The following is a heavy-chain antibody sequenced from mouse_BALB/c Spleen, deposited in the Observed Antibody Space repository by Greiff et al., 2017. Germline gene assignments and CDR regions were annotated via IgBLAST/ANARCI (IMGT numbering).Heavy chain of an antibody. Sequence: QVQLKESGPELVKPGASVKMSCKASGYTFTDYVISWVKQRTGQGLEWIGEIYPGSGSTYYNEKFKGKATLTADKSSNTAYMQLSSLTSEDSAVYFCARYRDWYAMDYWGQGTSVTVSS. CDR2: IYPGSGST. D-gene: IGHD3-1*01. CDR3: ARYRDWYAMDY. V-gene: IGHV1-77*01. CDR1: GYTFTDYV. J-gene: IGHJ4*01.